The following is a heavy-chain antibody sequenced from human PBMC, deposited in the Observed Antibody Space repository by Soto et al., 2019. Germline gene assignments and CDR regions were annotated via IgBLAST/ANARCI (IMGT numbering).Heavy chain of an antibody. V-gene: IGHV3-11*06. J-gene: IGHJ4*02. CDR3: ARATSGSSPGYYFDY. CDR1: GYTFTSYY. Sequence: SCKASGYTFTSYYMSWIRQAPGKGLEWVSYISSSSSYTNYADSVKGRFTISRDNAKNSLYLQMNSLRAEDTAVYYCARATSGSSPGYYFDYWGQGTLVTVSS. CDR2: ISSSSSYT. D-gene: IGHD1-26*01.